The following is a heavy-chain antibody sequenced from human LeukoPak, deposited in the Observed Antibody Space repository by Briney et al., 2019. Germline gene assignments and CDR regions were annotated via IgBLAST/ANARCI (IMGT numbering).Heavy chain of an antibody. D-gene: IGHD4-17*01. J-gene: IGHJ4*02. CDR3: VADCYGDCID. V-gene: IGHV1-58*01. Sequence: ASVKVSCKASGFXFSSSAVQWVRQARGQRLEWIGWIVVGSGNTNYAQNFQERVTITRDMSTSTAYMELSSLRSEDTAVYYCVADCYGDCIDWGQGTLVTVSS. CDR2: IVVGSGNT. CDR1: GFXFSSSA.